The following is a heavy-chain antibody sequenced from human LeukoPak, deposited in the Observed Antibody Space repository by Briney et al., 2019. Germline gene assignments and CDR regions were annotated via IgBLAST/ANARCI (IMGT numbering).Heavy chain of an antibody. CDR1: GGSISSSSYY. V-gene: IGHV4-39*07. Sequence: SETLSLTCTVSGGSISSSSYYWGWIRQPPGKGLEWIGSIYYSGSTYYNPSLKSRVTISVDTSKNQFSLKLSSVTAADTAVYYCARRRVSAGIAAAGTGQFDYWGQGTLVTVSS. J-gene: IGHJ4*02. D-gene: IGHD6-13*01. CDR3: ARRRVSAGIAAAGTGQFDY. CDR2: IYYSGST.